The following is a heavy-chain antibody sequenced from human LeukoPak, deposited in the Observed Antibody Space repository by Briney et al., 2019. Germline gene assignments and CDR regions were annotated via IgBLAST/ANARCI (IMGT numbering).Heavy chain of an antibody. V-gene: IGHV3-7*04. CDR3: ARTIGEQWLTIDY. D-gene: IGHD6-19*01. CDR1: GFTFSNYW. CDR2: IKQDGSAK. Sequence: GGSLRLSCAASGFTFSNYWMNWVRQAPGKGLEWVANIKQDGSAKYYVDAVTCQLTIFRDNARISLYLQMNSLGAEDTAVYYCARTIGEQWLTIDYWGQGTLVTVSS. J-gene: IGHJ4*02.